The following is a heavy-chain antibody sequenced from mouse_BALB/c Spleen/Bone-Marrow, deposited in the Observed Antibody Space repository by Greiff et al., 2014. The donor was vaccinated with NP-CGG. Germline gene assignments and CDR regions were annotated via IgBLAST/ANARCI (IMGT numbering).Heavy chain of an antibody. D-gene: IGHD1-1*01. CDR2: ISYDGSN. Sequence: VQLKHSGPGLVKPSQSLSLTCSVTGYSITSGYYWNWIRQFPGNKLEWMGYISYDGSNNYNPSLKNRISITRDTSKNQFFLKLNSVTTEDTATYYCASYFYYAMDYWGQGTSVTVSS. CDR3: ASYFYYAMDY. J-gene: IGHJ4*01. V-gene: IGHV3-6*02. CDR1: GYSITSGYY.